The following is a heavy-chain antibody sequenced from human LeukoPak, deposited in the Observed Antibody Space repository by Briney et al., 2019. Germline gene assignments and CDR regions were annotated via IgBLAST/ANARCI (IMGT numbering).Heavy chain of an antibody. CDR2: IKQDGSEK. D-gene: IGHD3-22*01. CDR3: ARDAGTPYYYDSSDAFDI. V-gene: IGHV3-7*01. CDR1: GFTFSSYW. Sequence: PGGSLRLSCAASGFTFSSYWMSWVRQAPGKGLEWVANIKQDGSEKYYVDSVKGRFTISRDNAKNSLYLQMNSLRAEDTAVYYCARDAGTPYYYDSSDAFDIWGQGTMVTVSS. J-gene: IGHJ3*02.